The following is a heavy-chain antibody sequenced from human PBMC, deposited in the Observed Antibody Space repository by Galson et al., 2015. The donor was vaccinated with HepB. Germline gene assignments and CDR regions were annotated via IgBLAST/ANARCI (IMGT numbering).Heavy chain of an antibody. Sequence: SVKVSCKASGYTFTSYAMNWVRQAPGQGLEWMGWINTNTGNPTYAQGFTGWFVFSLDTSVSTAYLQISSLKAEDTAVYYCARVSSGSGWYREAFDIWAKGQWSPSLQ. J-gene: IGHJ3*02. CDR1: GYTFTSYA. CDR3: ARVSSGSGWYREAFDI. D-gene: IGHD6-19*01. V-gene: IGHV7-4-1*02. CDR2: INTNTGNP.